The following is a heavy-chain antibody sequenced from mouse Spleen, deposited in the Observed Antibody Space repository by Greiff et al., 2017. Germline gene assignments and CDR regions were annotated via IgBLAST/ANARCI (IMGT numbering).Heavy chain of an antibody. Sequence: VQLKESGGGLVKPGGSLKLSCAASGFTFSDYGMHWVRQAPEKGLEWVAYISSGSSTIYYADTVKGRFTISRDNAKNTLFLQMTSLRSEDTAMYYCARMGQNYYFDYWGQGTTLTVSS. J-gene: IGHJ2*01. V-gene: IGHV5-17*01. D-gene: IGHD3-3*01. CDR2: ISSGSSTI. CDR1: GFTFSDYG. CDR3: ARMGQNYYFDY.